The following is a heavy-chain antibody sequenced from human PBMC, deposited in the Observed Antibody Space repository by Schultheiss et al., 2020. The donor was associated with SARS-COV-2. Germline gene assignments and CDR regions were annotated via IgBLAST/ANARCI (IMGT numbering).Heavy chain of an antibody. V-gene: IGHV3-74*03. D-gene: IGHD7-27*01. Sequence: GGSLRLSCATSGFTFSIYWMHWVRQVPGKGLVWVAHSNNDGSSTTYADSVKGRFTISRDNAKNTLYLQMNGLRAEDTAVYYCARQFSHKWGFDYWGQGTLVTVSS. CDR3: ARQFSHKWGFDY. CDR1: GFTFSIYW. J-gene: IGHJ4*02. CDR2: SNNDGSST.